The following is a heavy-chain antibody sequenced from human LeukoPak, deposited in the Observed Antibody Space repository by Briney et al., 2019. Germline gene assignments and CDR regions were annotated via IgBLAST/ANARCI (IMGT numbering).Heavy chain of an antibody. CDR3: ARRGYYGSGSYSP. J-gene: IGHJ4*02. CDR1: GFTFSDYY. CDR2: ISSSGSTI. D-gene: IGHD3-10*01. Sequence: PGGSLRLSCAASGFTFSDYYMSWIRQAPGEGREWVSYISSSGSTIYYADSVKGRFTISRDNAKNSLYLQMNSLRAEDTAVYYCARRGYYGSGSYSPWGQGTLVTVPS. V-gene: IGHV3-11*01.